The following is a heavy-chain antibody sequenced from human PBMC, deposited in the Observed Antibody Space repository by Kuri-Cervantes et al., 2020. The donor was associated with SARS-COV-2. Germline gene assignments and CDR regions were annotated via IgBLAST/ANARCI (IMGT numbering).Heavy chain of an antibody. D-gene: IGHD7-27*01. Sequence: SCTASGFIFSDFYMTWIRQAPGKGLEWVSNIGPSGTTKYYAASVKGRFTISRDNAKNSLYLQMSSLRAEDTAVSYCARDLRLGKSLDYWGQGTLVTVSS. J-gene: IGHJ4*02. CDR3: ARDLRLGKSLDY. V-gene: IGHV3-11*04. CDR2: IGPSGTTK. CDR1: GFIFSDFY.